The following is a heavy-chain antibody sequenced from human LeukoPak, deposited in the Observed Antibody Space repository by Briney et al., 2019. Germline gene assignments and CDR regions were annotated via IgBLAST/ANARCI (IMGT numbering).Heavy chain of an antibody. CDR1: GGSFSGYY. D-gene: IGHD2/OR15-2a*01. V-gene: IGHV4-34*01. CDR3: ATVSMRGYTLSGWVDY. J-gene: IGHJ4*02. CDR2: INHSGST. Sequence: SETLSLTCAVYGGSFSGYYWSWIRQPPGKGLEWIGEINHSGSTNYNPSLKSRVTISVDTSKNQFSLKLSSVTAADTAVYYCATVSMRGYTLSGWVDYWGQGTLVTVSS.